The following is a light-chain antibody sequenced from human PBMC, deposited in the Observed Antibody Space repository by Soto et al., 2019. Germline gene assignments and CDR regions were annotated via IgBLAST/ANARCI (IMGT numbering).Light chain of an antibody. Sequence: DIQMTQSPSTLSASVGDRVNITCRASQSINSWLAWYQQKPGKAPKLLIYKASSLESGVPSRFSGSGSGTEFTLTISSLQADDFATYYCQHYDSDSRWTFGQGTKVEIK. CDR1: QSINSW. V-gene: IGKV1-5*03. CDR3: QHYDSDSRWT. CDR2: KAS. J-gene: IGKJ1*01.